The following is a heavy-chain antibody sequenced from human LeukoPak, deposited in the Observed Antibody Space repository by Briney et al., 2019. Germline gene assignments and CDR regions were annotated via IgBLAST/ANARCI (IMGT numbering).Heavy chain of an antibody. CDR2: IYSGGST. Sequence: PGGSLRLSCAASGFTASSNYMSWVRQAPGKGLEWVSVIYSGGSTFYADSVEGRFTISRDNSNNTLYLQMNSLRAEDTAMYYCAREYYDNSGGEDAFDIWGPGTMVTVSS. J-gene: IGHJ3*02. CDR1: GFTASSNY. V-gene: IGHV3-53*01. D-gene: IGHD3-22*01. CDR3: AREYYDNSGGEDAFDI.